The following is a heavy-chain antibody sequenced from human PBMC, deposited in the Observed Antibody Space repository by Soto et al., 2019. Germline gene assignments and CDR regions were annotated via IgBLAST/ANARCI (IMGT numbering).Heavy chain of an antibody. Sequence: ASVKVSCKASGYTFTSYAIHWVRQAPGQRLEWMGWINAYNGNTKYAQKFQGRVTMTTDTSTSTAYMELRSLRSDDTAVYYCARDSSTMIVVGKFDYWGQGTLVTVSS. D-gene: IGHD3-22*01. CDR2: INAYNGNT. J-gene: IGHJ4*02. CDR3: ARDSSTMIVVGKFDY. CDR1: GYTFTSYA. V-gene: IGHV1-3*01.